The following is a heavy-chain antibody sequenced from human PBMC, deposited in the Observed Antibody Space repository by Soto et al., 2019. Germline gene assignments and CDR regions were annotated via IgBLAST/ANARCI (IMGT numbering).Heavy chain of an antibody. V-gene: IGHV3-23*01. CDR1: GFTLNSYA. Sequence: HPGGSLRLSCAASGFTLNSYAMNWVRQAPGKGLEWVSGISARGEKTYYADSVKGRFTISTDNSKNTVYLQMNSLRAKDTAVFYCAKALPMYYYDSSGYSDYYYDMDVWGQGTTVTVSS. D-gene: IGHD3-22*01. CDR3: AKALPMYYYDSSGYSDYYYDMDV. J-gene: IGHJ6*02. CDR2: ISARGEKT.